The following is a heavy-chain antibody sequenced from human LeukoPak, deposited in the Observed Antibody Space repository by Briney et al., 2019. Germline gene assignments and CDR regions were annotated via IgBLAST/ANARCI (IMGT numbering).Heavy chain of an antibody. CDR3: ARDLNRGRDLTTVVTPSGAFDI. J-gene: IGHJ3*02. Sequence: GASVKVSCKASGGTFSSYAISWVRQAPGQGLEWMGGIIPIFGTANYAQKFQGRVTITADESTSTAYMELSSLRSEDTAVYYCARDLNRGRDLTTVVTPSGAFDIWGQGTMVTVSS. V-gene: IGHV1-69*13. CDR1: GGTFSSYA. CDR2: IIPIFGTA. D-gene: IGHD4-23*01.